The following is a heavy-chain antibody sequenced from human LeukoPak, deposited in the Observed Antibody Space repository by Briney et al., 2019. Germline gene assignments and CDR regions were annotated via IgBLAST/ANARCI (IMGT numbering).Heavy chain of an antibody. V-gene: IGHV3-66*01. CDR3: ARKSDSLMLRGGDC. CDR2: IYSGGTT. Sequence: GGSLRLSCAASEFSVSSNYITWVRQPQGKGLESVSIIYSGGTTYYADSVRGRLTISRDNSKNTLYLQMDRLRVEDTAVYYCARKSDSLMLRGGDCWGQGTLVTVSS. CDR1: EFSVSSNY. D-gene: IGHD3-10*01. J-gene: IGHJ4*02.